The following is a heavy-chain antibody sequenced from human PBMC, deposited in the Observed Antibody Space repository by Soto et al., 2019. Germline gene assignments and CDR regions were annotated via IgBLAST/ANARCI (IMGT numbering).Heavy chain of an antibody. Sequence: EVQLVESGGGLVQPGGSLRLSCAASGFTFSSYWMSWVRQAPGKGLEWVANIKQDGSEKYYVDSVKGRFTISRDNAKNPLYLQINSLKAEDTAVYYCARLTSTYYDFCSGYKVGYFDHWGQGTLVTVSS. D-gene: IGHD3-3*01. CDR1: GFTFSSYW. V-gene: IGHV3-7*01. J-gene: IGHJ4*02. CDR3: ARLTSTYYDFCSGYKVGYFDH. CDR2: IKQDGSEK.